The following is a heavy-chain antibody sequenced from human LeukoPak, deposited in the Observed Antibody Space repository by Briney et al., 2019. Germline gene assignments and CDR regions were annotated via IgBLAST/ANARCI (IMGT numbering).Heavy chain of an antibody. D-gene: IGHD6-19*01. CDR3: AKASGSGWYWYFDL. Sequence: ASVNVSFTASVYAFTNYYIHWVRQAPGQGCEWMGIVNPSDGSPSYAQKLQGRVTMTRDTSTSTVYMELSSLRSEDTAVYYCAKASGSGWYWYFDLWGRGTLVTVSS. CDR2: VNPSDGSP. V-gene: IGHV1-46*04. CDR1: VYAFTNYY. J-gene: IGHJ2*01.